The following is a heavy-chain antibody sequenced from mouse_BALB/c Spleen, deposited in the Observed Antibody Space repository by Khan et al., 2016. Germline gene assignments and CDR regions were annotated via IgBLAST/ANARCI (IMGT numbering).Heavy chain of an antibody. J-gene: IGHJ4*01. D-gene: IGHD2-14*01. CDR3: AAYYRYAMDY. CDR1: GYTFTNYG. CDR2: INTYTGEP. V-gene: IGHV9-3-1*01. Sequence: QIQLVQSGPELKKPGETVKISCKASGYTFTNYGMNWVKQAPGKGLKWMGWINTYTGEPTYADDFKGRFAFSLETSASTAYLQINNLKNEDTATYCCAAYYRYAMDYWGQGTSVTVSS.